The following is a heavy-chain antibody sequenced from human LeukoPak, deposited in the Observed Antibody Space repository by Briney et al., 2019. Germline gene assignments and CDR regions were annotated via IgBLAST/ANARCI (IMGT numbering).Heavy chain of an antibody. CDR1: NYNFSDYT. Sequence: GASVKLCCKASNYNFSDYTINWVRQAPGQGLEWMGWISPKNGDTNPAQRFQGRVTMTTETSTTTAYMDLRNLTSDDTAVYFCARGPLYGDYYCDFWGQGTLVTVSS. CDR3: ARGPLYGDYYCDF. V-gene: IGHV1-18*01. D-gene: IGHD4-17*01. J-gene: IGHJ4*02. CDR2: ISPKNGDT.